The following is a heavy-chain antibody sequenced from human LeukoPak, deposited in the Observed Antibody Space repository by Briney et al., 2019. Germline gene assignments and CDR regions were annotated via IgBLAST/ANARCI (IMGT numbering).Heavy chain of an antibody. CDR3: ARPVITMVRGVINVNQFDP. D-gene: IGHD3-10*01. J-gene: IGHJ5*02. CDR1: GGSINNHY. Sequence: SETLSLTCIVSGGSINNHYWTWIRQTPGKGLEWIGDIHYTGTTKYNPSLKSRVTISIDTSKNQFSLELSSVTAADTAVYYCARPVITMVRGVINVNQFDPWGQGTLVTVSS. V-gene: IGHV4-59*08. CDR2: IHYTGTT.